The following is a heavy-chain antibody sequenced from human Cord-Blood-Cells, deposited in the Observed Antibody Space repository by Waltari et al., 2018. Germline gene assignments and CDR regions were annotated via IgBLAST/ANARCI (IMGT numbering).Heavy chain of an antibody. J-gene: IGHJ4*02. CDR2: ISYDGSNK. CDR3: ARGDLIVPAATPRDY. V-gene: IGHV3-30-3*01. Sequence: QVQLVESGGGVVQPGRSLRLSCAASGFTFSSYAMHWFRPAPGNGLEWVAVISYDGSNKYYADSVKGRFTISRDNSKNTLYLQMNSLRAEDTAVYYCARGDLIVPAATPRDYWGQGTLVTVSS. CDR1: GFTFSSYA. D-gene: IGHD2-2*01.